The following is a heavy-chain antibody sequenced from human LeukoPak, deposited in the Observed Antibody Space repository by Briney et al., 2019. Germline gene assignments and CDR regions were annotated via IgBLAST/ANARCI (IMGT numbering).Heavy chain of an antibody. V-gene: IGHV3-23*01. D-gene: IGHD2-2*02. CDR2: ISGSGGST. CDR1: GFTFSSYA. CDR3: ARDLARYCSSTSCYTGTDY. J-gene: IGHJ4*02. Sequence: PGGSLRLSCAASGFTFSSYAMSWVRQAPGKGLEWVSAISGSGGSTYYADSVKGRFTISRDNSKNTLYLQMNSLRAEDTAVYYCARDLARYCSSTSCYTGTDYWGQGTLVTVSS.